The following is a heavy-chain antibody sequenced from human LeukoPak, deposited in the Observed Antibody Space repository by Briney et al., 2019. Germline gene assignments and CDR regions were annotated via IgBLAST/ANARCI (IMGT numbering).Heavy chain of an antibody. V-gene: IGHV3-7*01. CDR3: TRDVREAYDI. CDR2: INQDGSEK. D-gene: IGHD3-16*01. CDR1: GFRFGGFW. J-gene: IGHJ3*02. Sequence: PGGSLRLSCEASGFRFGGFWMNWVRQAPGKGPERVANINQDGSEKLYVDSVKGRFTISRDNAKNSLYLQMNSLGVEDTAVYYCTRDVREAYDIWGHGTTVTVSS.